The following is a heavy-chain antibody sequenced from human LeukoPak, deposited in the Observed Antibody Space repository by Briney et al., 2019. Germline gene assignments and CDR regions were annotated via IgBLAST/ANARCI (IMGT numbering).Heavy chain of an antibody. CDR2: IYDSGST. CDR3: ASQGYSSSWYFDY. V-gene: IGHV4-59*01. J-gene: IGHJ4*02. CDR1: GGSISSYY. Sequence: SETLSLTCTVSGGSISSYYWSWIRQSPGQGLEWIGYIYDSGSTNYNPSLKSRVTISVDTSKNQFSLKLSSVTAADTAVYYCASQGYSSSWYFDYWGQGTLVTVSS. D-gene: IGHD6-13*01.